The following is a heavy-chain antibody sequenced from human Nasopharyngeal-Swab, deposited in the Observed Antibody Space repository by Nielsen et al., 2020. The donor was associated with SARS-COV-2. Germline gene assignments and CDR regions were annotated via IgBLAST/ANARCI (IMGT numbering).Heavy chain of an antibody. CDR1: GFTVGSAW. CDR3: VADIPGGTYPYDY. Sequence: GESLKSACAASGFTVGSAWRTWVRQPPGKGLEWVGLIKSKADGETTDYAAPVKARFTFSRDDSKNTLYLQMNSLKTEDTAVYYCVADIPGGTYPYDYWGQGTLVPVSS. CDR2: IKSKADGETT. D-gene: IGHD3-16*01. V-gene: IGHV3-15*01. J-gene: IGHJ4*02.